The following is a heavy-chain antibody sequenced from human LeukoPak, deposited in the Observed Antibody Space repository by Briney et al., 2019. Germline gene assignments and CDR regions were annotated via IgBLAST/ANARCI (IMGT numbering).Heavy chain of an antibody. J-gene: IGHJ6*02. CDR3: ARDSRTVDTAMVYGMDV. V-gene: IGHV3-30*19. CDR2: IWYDGSNK. CDR1: GFTFSSYG. D-gene: IGHD5-18*01. Sequence: WGSLRLSCAASGFTFSSYGMHWVRQAPGKGLEWVAVIWYDGSNKYYADSVKGRFTISRDNSKNTLYLQMNSLRAEDTAVYYCARDSRTVDTAMVYGMDVWGQGTTVTVSS.